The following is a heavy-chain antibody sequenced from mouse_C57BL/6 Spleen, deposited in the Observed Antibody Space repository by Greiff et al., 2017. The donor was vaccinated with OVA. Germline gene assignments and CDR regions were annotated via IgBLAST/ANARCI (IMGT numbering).Heavy chain of an antibody. J-gene: IGHJ1*03. CDR2: IDPSDSYT. CDR1: GYTFTSYW. CDR3: ARGYFDV. V-gene: IGHV1-50*01. Sequence: VQLKQPGAELVKPGTSVKLSCKASGYTFTSYWMQWVKQRPGQGLEWIGEIDPSDSYTNYNQKFKGKATLTVDTSSSTAYMQLSSLTSEDSAVYYCARGYFDVWGTGTTVTVSS.